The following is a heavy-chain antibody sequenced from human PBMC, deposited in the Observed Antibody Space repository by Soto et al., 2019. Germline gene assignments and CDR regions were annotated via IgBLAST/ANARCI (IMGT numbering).Heavy chain of an antibody. J-gene: IGHJ4*02. CDR2: ISAYNGNT. Sequence: GASVKVSCKAPGYTFTSCGISWVRQAPGQGLEWMGWISAYNGNTNYAQKLQGRVTMTTDTSTSTAYMELRSLRSDDTAVYYCARLNVNTATVSSDYCGQGTLVTVSS. D-gene: IGHD5-18*01. V-gene: IGHV1-18*01. CDR3: ARLNVNTATVSSDY. CDR1: GYTFTSCG.